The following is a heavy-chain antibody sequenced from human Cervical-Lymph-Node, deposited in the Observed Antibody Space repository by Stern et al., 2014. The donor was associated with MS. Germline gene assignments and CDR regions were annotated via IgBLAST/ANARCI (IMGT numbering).Heavy chain of an antibody. V-gene: IGHV4-59*05. CDR1: GGSISSSN. CDR2: TY. J-gene: IGHJ5*02. CDR3: AMEDIVVVPAAIGWFDP. Sequence: QVQLQESGPGLVKPSETLSLTCTVSGGSISSSNSGSTYYNPSLKSRVTISVDTSKNQFSLKLSSVTAADTAVYYCAMEDIVVVPAAIGWFDPWGQGTLVTVSS. D-gene: IGHD2-2*01.